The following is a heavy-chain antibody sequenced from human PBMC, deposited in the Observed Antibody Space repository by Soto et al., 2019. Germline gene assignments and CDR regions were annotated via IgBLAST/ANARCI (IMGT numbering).Heavy chain of an antibody. CDR2: IFYSGST. V-gene: IGHV4-39*01. Sequence: SETLSLTCAVSGVSINTNNYYWGWVRQPPGKGLEWIGNIFYSGSTFYNPSLRSRLTISVDTSKNQFSLRLNSVTAADAAVYYCAGFVVPASRNTGFDYWGQGTLVTVS. J-gene: IGHJ4*02. CDR1: GVSINTNNYY. D-gene: IGHD2-15*01. CDR3: AGFVVPASRNTGFDY.